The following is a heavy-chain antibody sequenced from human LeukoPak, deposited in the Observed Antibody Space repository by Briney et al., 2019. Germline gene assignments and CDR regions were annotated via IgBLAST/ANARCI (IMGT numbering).Heavy chain of an antibody. CDR1: GFTFSSYA. J-gene: IGHJ3*02. CDR3: ANYYYDSSGYRGMNAFDI. Sequence: GGSLRLSCAASGFTFSSYAMSWVRQAPGKGLEWVSAISGSGGSTYYADSVKGRFTISRDNSKNTLYLQMNSLRAEDTAVYYCANYYYDSSGYRGMNAFDIWGQGTMVTASS. D-gene: IGHD3-22*01. V-gene: IGHV3-23*01. CDR2: ISGSGGST.